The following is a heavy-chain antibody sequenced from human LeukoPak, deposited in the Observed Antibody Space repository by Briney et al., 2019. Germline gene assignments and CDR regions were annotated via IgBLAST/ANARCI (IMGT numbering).Heavy chain of an antibody. CDR1: GGSISSYY. CDR2: INHSVST. D-gene: IGHD3-22*01. CDR3: ARNYYDSSGYYHYFDY. V-gene: IGHV4-34*01. J-gene: IGHJ4*02. Sequence: SETLSLTCTVSGGSISSYYWSWIRQPPGKGLEWIGEINHSVSTNYNPSLKSRVTISVDTSKNQFSLKLSSVTAADTAVYYCARNYYDSSGYYHYFDYWGQGTLVTVSS.